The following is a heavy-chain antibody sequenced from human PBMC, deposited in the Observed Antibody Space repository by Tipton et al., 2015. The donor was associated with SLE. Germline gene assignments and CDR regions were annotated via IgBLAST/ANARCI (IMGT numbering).Heavy chain of an antibody. CDR1: GGSISSHY. D-gene: IGHD6-19*01. V-gene: IGHV4-59*11. CDR2: IYYSGST. Sequence: TLSLTCTVSGGSISSHYWSWIRQPPGKGLEWIGYIYYSGSTNYNPSLKSRVTISVDTSKNQFSLKLSSVTAADTAVYYCARGGQWLLYYFDYWGQGTLVTGSS. CDR3: ARGGQWLLYYFDY. J-gene: IGHJ4*02.